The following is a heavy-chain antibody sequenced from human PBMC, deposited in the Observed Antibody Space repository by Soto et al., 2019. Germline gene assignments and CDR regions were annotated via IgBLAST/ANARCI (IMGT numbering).Heavy chain of an antibody. V-gene: IGHV4-59*12. CDR3: ARLDWFYYYYGMDV. J-gene: IGHJ6*02. Sequence: SETLSLTCTVSGGSISSYYWSWIRQPPGKGLEWIGDINYIENTIYNPSLKSRVTISVDTSKNQFSLKLSSVTAADTAVYYCARLDWFYYYYGMDVWGQGTTVIVSS. CDR1: GGSISSYY. CDR2: INYIENT. D-gene: IGHD3-3*01.